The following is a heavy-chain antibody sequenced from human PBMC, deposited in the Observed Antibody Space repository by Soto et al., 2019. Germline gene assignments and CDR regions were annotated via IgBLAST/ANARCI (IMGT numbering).Heavy chain of an antibody. D-gene: IGHD4-17*01. CDR2: INHSGST. Sequence: SETLSLTCAVYGGSFSGYYWSWIRQPPGKGLEWIGEINHSGSTNYNPSLKSRVTISVDTSKNQFSLKVRSVTAADTAVYYCASETYGGYVGYFYPSGTRILGSLSS. V-gene: IGHV4-34*01. CDR1: GGSFSGYY. J-gene: IGHJ5*02. CDR3: ASETYGGYVGYFYP.